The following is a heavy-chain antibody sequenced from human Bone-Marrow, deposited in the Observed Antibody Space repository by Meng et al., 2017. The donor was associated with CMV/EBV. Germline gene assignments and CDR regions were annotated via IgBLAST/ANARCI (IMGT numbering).Heavy chain of an antibody. D-gene: IGHD3-3*01. Sequence: GGSLRLSCAASGFTFSSYSMNWVRQAPGKGLEWVSPISSSSSYIYYADSVKGRFTISRDNAKNSLYLQMNSLRAEDTAVYYCARDGYYDFGSGYAKPFDYWGQGTLVTVSS. V-gene: IGHV3-21*01. CDR1: GFTFSSYS. CDR3: ARDGYYDFGSGYAKPFDY. J-gene: IGHJ4*02. CDR2: ISSSSSYI.